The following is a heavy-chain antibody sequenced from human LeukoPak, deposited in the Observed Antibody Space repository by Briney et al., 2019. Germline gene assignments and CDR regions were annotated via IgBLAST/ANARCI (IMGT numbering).Heavy chain of an antibody. J-gene: IGHJ4*02. D-gene: IGHD3-22*01. CDR1: GGSFSGYY. CDR3: ARGGGYYDSSGYPTCDY. Sequence: SETLSLTCAVCGGSFSGYYWSWIRQPPGKGLEWIGEINHSGSTNYNPSLKSRVTISVDTSKNQFSLKLSSVTAADTAVYYCARGGGYYDSSGYPTCDYWGQGTLVTVSS. CDR2: INHSGST. V-gene: IGHV4-34*01.